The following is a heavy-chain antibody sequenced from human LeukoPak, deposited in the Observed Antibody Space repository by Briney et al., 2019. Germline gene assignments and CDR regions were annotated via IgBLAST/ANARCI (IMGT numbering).Heavy chain of an antibody. D-gene: IGHD3-10*01. CDR1: GGSISSGGYY. CDR3: VGLYYCGSGPGFDP. J-gene: IGHJ5*02. CDR2: IYYSGST. Sequence: SETLSLTCTVSGGSISSGGYYWSWIRQHPGKGLEWIGYIYYSGSTYYNPSLKSRVTISVDTSKNQFSLKLSSVTAADTAVYYCVGLYYCGSGPGFDPWGQGTLVTVSS. V-gene: IGHV4-31*03.